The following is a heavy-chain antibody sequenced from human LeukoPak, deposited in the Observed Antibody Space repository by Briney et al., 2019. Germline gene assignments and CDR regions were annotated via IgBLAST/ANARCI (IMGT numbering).Heavy chain of an antibody. V-gene: IGHV3-30*12. CDR3: ARDFHVRNYDIGGYSY. CDR1: GLSFSSYG. Sequence: GGSLRLSCAASGLSFSSYGMHWVRQAPGKGLEWVAFIQYDGSNKFYADSAKGRFTISRDNAKNSLYLHMNSLRAEDTAVYYCARDFHVRNYDIGGYSYWGQGTLVTVSS. D-gene: IGHD3-22*01. CDR2: IQYDGSNK. J-gene: IGHJ4*02.